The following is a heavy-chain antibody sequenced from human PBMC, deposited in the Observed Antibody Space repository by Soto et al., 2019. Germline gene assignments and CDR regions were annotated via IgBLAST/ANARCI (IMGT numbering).Heavy chain of an antibody. V-gene: IGHV3-64D*08. Sequence: EVQLVESGGGLVQPGGSLRLSCSASGFTFSSYAMHWVRQAPGKGLEYVSAISSNGGSTYYADSVKGRFTISRDNSKNTLYLQMSSLRAEDTAVYYCVNLPVGVAGKETGNFQHWGQGTLVTVSS. CDR1: GFTFSSYA. D-gene: IGHD6-19*01. CDR3: VNLPVGVAGKETGNFQH. J-gene: IGHJ1*01. CDR2: ISSNGGST.